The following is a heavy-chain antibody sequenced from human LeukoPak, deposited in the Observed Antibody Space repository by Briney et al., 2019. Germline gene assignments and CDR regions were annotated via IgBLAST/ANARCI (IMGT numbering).Heavy chain of an antibody. D-gene: IGHD2-2*01. J-gene: IGHJ4*02. CDR3: ARQGPGYCGNTRCYGVGY. V-gene: IGHV7-4-1*02. CDR1: GYTFTSYY. Sequence: ASVKVSCKASGYTFTSYYMHWVRQAPGQGLEWMGWINTNTGNPTYAQGFTGRFVFSLDTSVSTAYLQISSLKAEDTAVYYCARQGPGYCGNTRCYGVGYWGQGSLVTVSS. CDR2: INTNTGNP.